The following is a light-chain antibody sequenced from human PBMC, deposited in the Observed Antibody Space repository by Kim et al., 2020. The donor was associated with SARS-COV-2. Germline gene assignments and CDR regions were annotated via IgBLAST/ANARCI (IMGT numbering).Light chain of an antibody. V-gene: IGKV3-20*01. CDR2: GAS. Sequence: EIVLTQSPGTLSLSPGEGATLSCRASQSVSSIYLAWYQQKPGQAPRLLIYGASSRATGIPDRFSGSGSGTDFTLTISRLEPEDFAVYYCQQYGNSPRTFGQGTRLEIK. CDR3: QQYGNSPRT. J-gene: IGKJ5*01. CDR1: QSVSSIY.